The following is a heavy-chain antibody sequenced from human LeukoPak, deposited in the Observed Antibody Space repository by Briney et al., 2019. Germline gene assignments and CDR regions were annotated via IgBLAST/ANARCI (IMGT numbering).Heavy chain of an antibody. J-gene: IGHJ4*02. CDR1: GFTFSSYS. D-gene: IGHD1-26*01. CDR2: ISSSSSYI. CDR3: ARGLPAVGSRLYYFDY. V-gene: IGHV3-21*01. Sequence: GGSLRLSCAASGFTFSSYSMNWVRQAPGKGLEWVSSISSSSSYIYYADSVKGRFTISRDNAKNSLYLQMNSLRAEDTAVYYCARGLPAVGSRLYYFDYWGQGTLVTVSS.